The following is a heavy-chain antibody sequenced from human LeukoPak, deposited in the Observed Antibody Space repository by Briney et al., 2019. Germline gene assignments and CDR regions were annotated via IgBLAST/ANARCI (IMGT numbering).Heavy chain of an antibody. Sequence: SETLSLTWTVSGGSISSGGYYWSWIRQHPGKGLEWIGYIYYSGSTYYNPSLKSRVTISVDTSKNQFSLKLSSVTAADTAVYYCARGELRGISGPQFDPWGQGTLVTVSS. CDR3: ARGELRGISGPQFDP. CDR2: IYYSGST. D-gene: IGHD3-3*01. CDR1: GGSISSGGYY. V-gene: IGHV4-31*02. J-gene: IGHJ5*02.